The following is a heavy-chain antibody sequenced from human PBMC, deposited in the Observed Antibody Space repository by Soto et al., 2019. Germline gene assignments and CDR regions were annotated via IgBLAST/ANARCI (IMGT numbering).Heavy chain of an antibody. CDR2: IIPILGIA. V-gene: IGHV1-69*04. J-gene: IGHJ4*02. CDR1: GGTFSSYA. Sequence: ASVKVCCKASGGTFSSYAISWVRQAPGQGLEWMGRIIPILGIANYAQKFQGRVTITADKSTSTAYMELSSLRSEDTAVYYCAREDQHYYGSGGDYWGQGTLVTVSS. CDR3: AREDQHYYGSGGDY. D-gene: IGHD3-10*01.